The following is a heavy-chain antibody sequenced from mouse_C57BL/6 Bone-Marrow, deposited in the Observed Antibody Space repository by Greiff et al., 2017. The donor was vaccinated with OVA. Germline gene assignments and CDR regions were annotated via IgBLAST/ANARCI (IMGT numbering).Heavy chain of an antibody. CDR1: GYTFTSYW. J-gene: IGHJ2*01. D-gene: IGHD3-2*02. CDR3: ARAERGYYFDY. V-gene: IGHV1-7*01. CDR2: INPSSGYT. Sequence: QVQLKQSGAELAKPGASVKLSCKASGYTFTSYWMHWVRQRPGQGLEWIGYINPSSGYTKYNQKFKDKATLTADKSSSTAYMQLSSLTYEDSAVYYCARAERGYYFDYWGQGTTLTVSS.